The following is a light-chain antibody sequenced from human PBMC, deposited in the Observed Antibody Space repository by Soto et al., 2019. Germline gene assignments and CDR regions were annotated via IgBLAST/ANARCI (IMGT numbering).Light chain of an antibody. CDR2: KAS. CDR1: QSISSW. CDR3: QQYNNYPWT. J-gene: IGKJ1*01. V-gene: IGKV1-5*03. Sequence: DIQMTQSPSTLSASVGDRVTITCRASQSISSWLAWYQQKPGKAPKLLIYKASSLESGVPSRFSGSGSGTEFTLTISSLQPDDFATYYCQQYNNYPWTFGQGTKVDIX.